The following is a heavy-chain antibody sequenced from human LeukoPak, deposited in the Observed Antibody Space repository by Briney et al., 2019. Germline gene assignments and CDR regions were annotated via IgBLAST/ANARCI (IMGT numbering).Heavy chain of an antibody. J-gene: IGHJ4*02. CDR1: GYSINSGNY. V-gene: IGHV4-4*07. Sequence: SETLSLTCTVSGYSINSGNYWSWTRQPAGRRLEGIGRISKSGSTNYNPSLKSRVTMSVDTSRNQLSLKLSSVTAADTAVYYCAKDGPRPFYGSGSYYNYFDSWGQGTLVTVSS. CDR2: ISKSGST. CDR3: AKDGPRPFYGSGSYYNYFDS. D-gene: IGHD3-10*01.